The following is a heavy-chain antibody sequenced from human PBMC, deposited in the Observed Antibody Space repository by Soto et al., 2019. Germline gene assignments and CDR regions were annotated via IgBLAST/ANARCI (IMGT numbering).Heavy chain of an antibody. V-gene: IGHV3-21*01. CDR2: ISSSSSYI. CDR1: GFTFSSYS. D-gene: IGHD4-17*01. J-gene: IGHJ4*02. Sequence: EVQLVESGGGLVKPGGSLRLSCAASGFTFSSYSMNWVRQAPGKGLEWVSSISSSSSYIYYADSVKGRFTISRDNAKNSQYLQMNSLRAEDTAVYYCARNYGDYMWGQRGNSDYWGQGTLVTVSS. CDR3: ARNYGDYMWGQRGNSDY.